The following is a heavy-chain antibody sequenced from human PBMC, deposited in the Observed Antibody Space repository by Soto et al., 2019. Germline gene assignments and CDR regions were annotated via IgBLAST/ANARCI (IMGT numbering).Heavy chain of an antibody. CDR1: GFTFSRYP. Sequence: QVKLVESGGDVVRPGMSLSLSCETFGFTFSRYPIHWVRQAPGKGLEWVAGISFDEANKKYADSVRGRFTVSRDNLKSTVYLQMDSLGAEDTASYFCAREEPHPAPLVFWGQGTQVTVSS. J-gene: IGHJ4*02. CDR2: ISFDEANK. V-gene: IGHV3-30-3*01. CDR3: AREEPHPAPLVF.